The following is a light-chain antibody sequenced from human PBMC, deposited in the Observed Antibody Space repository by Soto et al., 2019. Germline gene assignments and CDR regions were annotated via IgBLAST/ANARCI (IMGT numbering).Light chain of an antibody. Sequence: QSALTQPRSVSGSPGQSVAISCTGTSSDVGAYKYVSWYQRHPGKAPKLMIYDVSTRSSGVPDRFSGSKSGNTASLTISGLGAEDEADDFCCSYGGSQTFAIFGGGTKLTVL. CDR1: SSDVGAYKY. V-gene: IGLV2-11*01. CDR3: CSYGGSQTFAI. J-gene: IGLJ2*01. CDR2: DVS.